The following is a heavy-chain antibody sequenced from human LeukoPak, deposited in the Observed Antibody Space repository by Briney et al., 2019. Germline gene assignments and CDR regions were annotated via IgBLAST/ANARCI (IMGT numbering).Heavy chain of an antibody. Sequence: GGSLRLSCAASGFTFSSYSMNWVRQAPGKGLEWVSYITSSSSTIYYADSVKGRLTISRDNAKNSLFLQMNGLRADDTAVYYCARDRVPATWGQGTLVTVSS. J-gene: IGHJ5*02. CDR2: ITSSSSTI. V-gene: IGHV3-48*01. CDR1: GFTFSSYS. CDR3: ARDRVPAT.